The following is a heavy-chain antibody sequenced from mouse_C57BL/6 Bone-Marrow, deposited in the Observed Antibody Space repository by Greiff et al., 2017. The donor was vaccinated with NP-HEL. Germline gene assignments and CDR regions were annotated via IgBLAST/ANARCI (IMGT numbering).Heavy chain of an antibody. D-gene: IGHD1-1*01. V-gene: IGHV1-54*01. Sequence: VQLQQSGAELVRPGTSVKVSCKASGYAFTNYLIAWVKQRPGQGLEWIGVINPGSGGTNYTEKFKGKATMTADKSSSTAYMQLSSLTSEDSAVYVCAIGQDGRSYLWYFDVWGTGTTVTVSS. CDR3: AIGQDGRSYLWYFDV. CDR1: GYAFTNYL. J-gene: IGHJ1*03. CDR2: INPGSGGT.